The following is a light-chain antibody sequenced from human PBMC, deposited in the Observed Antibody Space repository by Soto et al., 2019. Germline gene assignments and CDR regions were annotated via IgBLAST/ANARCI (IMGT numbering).Light chain of an antibody. V-gene: IGLV2-8*01. Sequence: QSDLTQAPSASGSPGQSVTISCTGTSSDVGGFNYVSWYQQHPRKAPKLIIYEVSKRPSGVPDRFSGSKSGNTASLTVSGLQAEDEADYYCCSYAGSNNFVCGTGTKVTVL. CDR2: EVS. J-gene: IGLJ1*01. CDR1: SSDVGGFNY. CDR3: CSYAGSNNFV.